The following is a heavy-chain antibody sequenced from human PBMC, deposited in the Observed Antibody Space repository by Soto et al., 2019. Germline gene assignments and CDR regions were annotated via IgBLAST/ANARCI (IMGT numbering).Heavy chain of an antibody. Sequence: EVQLVESGGGLVKPGGSLRLSCAASGFTFSTYSMNWVRQAPGKGLEWVSYISSSSSYIYYADSVMGRFTISRDNAKNSLFLQMNSLRVEDTAVYYCARNHIPHLGYGMDVWGQGTTVTVSS. CDR3: ARNHIPHLGYGMDV. D-gene: IGHD3-16*01. CDR1: GFTFSTYS. J-gene: IGHJ6*02. V-gene: IGHV3-21*01. CDR2: ISSSSSYI.